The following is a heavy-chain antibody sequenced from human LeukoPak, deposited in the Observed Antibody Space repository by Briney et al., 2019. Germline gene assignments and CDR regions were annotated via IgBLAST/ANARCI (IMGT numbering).Heavy chain of an antibody. Sequence: GGSLRLSCAASGFTFSSYWMHWVRQAPGKGLVWVSRINSDGSITTYADSVRGRFTISRDNAKSTLYLQMNSLRLEDTAVYYCAAGTAADFWGQGTLVTVSS. CDR3: AAGTAADF. J-gene: IGHJ4*02. CDR1: GFTFSSYW. D-gene: IGHD6-13*01. V-gene: IGHV3-74*01. CDR2: INSDGSIT.